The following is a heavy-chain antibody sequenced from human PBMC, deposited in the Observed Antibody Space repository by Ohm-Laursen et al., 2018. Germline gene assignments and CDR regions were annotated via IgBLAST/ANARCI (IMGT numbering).Heavy chain of an antibody. CDR2: IGSGYTP. CDR1: GFTFSIYE. CDR3: AREGGYDSPGNYYGMDV. V-gene: IGHV3-48*03. Sequence: RLSCAASGFTFSIYEMNWVRQAPEKGLEWVSYIGSGYTPHYADSVKGRFTISRDNAKNSLYLQMTSLTAEDTAVYYCAREGGYDSPGNYYGMDVWGQGTTVTVSS. D-gene: IGHD5-12*01. J-gene: IGHJ6*02.